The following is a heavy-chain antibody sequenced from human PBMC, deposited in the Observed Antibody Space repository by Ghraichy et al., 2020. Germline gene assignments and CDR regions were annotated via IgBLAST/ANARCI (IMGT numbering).Heavy chain of an antibody. J-gene: IGHJ4*02. CDR3: AKVIGSGRLLPSVFRYFDY. D-gene: IGHD2-21*02. CDR1: GFTFSSYA. CDR2: ISGSGGST. V-gene: IGHV3-23*01. Sequence: GGSLRLSCAASGFTFSSYAMSWVRQAPGKGLEWVSAISGSGGSTYYADSVKGRFTISRDNSKNTLYLQMNSLRAEDTAVYYCAKVIGSGRLLPSVFRYFDYWGQGTLVTVSS.